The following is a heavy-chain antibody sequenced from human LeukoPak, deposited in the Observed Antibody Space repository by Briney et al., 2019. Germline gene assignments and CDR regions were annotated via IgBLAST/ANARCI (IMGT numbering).Heavy chain of an antibody. CDR2: IIGSSGST. J-gene: IGHJ4*02. V-gene: IGHV3-23*01. CDR1: GFTFSDYS. CDR3: AKGAYDYIEIAYFDY. Sequence: PGGSLRLSCAASGFTFSDYSMNWVRQAPGKGLEWVSLIIGSSGSTFYADSVKGRFTISRDKSKNTLYLQMNSLRAEDTAVYYCAKGAYDYIEIAYFDYWGQGSLVTVSS. D-gene: IGHD5-12*01.